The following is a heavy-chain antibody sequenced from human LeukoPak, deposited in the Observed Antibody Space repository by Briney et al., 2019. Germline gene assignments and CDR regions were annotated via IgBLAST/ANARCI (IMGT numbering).Heavy chain of an antibody. CDR2: ISGSGGST. CDR1: GFTFSSYA. D-gene: IGHD2-15*01. Sequence: GGSLRLPCAASGFTFSSYAMSWVRQAPGKGLEWVSAISGSGGSTYYADSVKGRFTISRDNSKNTLYLQMNSLRAEDTAVYYCAKSNGYCSGGSCFDNWFDPWGQGTLVTVSS. CDR3: AKSNGYCSGGSCFDNWFDP. V-gene: IGHV3-23*01. J-gene: IGHJ5*02.